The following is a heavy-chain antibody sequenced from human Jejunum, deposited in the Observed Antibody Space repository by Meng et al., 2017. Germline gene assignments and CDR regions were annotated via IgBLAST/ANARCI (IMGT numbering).Heavy chain of an antibody. V-gene: IGHV4-34*01. Sequence: QVKLQQWGAELLKPSETLSLTCAVYGGSISDYYWTWIRQPPGKGLEWIGEINDSGSTNYNPSLKSRVTISVDTSKSQFYLRVSSVTAADTAVYYCARGNEYSNYGADFWGQGTLVTVSS. J-gene: IGHJ4*02. CDR1: GGSISDYY. CDR3: ARGNEYSNYGADF. CDR2: INDSGST. D-gene: IGHD4-11*01.